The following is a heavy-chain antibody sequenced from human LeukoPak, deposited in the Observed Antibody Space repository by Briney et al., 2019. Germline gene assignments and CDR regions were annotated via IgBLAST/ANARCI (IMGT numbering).Heavy chain of an antibody. CDR1: GGTFSSYA. CDR2: IIPIFGTA. Sequence: SVKVSCKASGGTFSSYAISWVRQAPGQGLEWMGGIIPIFGTANYAQKFQGRVTITADKSTSTAYMELSSLRSEDTAVYYCARGALVGPMSWNWFDPWGQGTLVTVSS. V-gene: IGHV1-69*06. J-gene: IGHJ5*02. CDR3: ARGALVGPMSWNWFDP. D-gene: IGHD2-8*02.